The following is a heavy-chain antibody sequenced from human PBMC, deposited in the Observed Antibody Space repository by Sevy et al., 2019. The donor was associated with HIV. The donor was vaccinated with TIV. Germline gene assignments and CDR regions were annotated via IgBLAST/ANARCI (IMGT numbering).Heavy chain of an antibody. Sequence: GGSLRLSCAASGFTFDDYGMSWVRQAPGKGLEWVAGINWNGGSTCYADSVKGRFTISRDNAKNSQYLQMNSLRAEDTALYHCARGSITIFGVGLYGMDVWGQGTTVTVSS. CDR1: GFTFDDYG. CDR2: INWNGGST. V-gene: IGHV3-20*01. D-gene: IGHD3-3*01. CDR3: ARGSITIFGVGLYGMDV. J-gene: IGHJ6*02.